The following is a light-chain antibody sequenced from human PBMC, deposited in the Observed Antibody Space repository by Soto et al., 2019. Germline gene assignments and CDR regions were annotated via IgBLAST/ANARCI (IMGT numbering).Light chain of an antibody. V-gene: IGKV3D-15*01. CDR1: QSVSSN. CDR3: QQRSNWPLT. Sequence: EIVMTHAPATLSVSPGERATLSCRASQSVSSNLAWYQQKPGQAPRLLIYGASTRATGIPARFSGSESGTEFTLTISSLQSEDFAVYYCQQRSNWPLTFGGGTKVDIK. J-gene: IGKJ4*01. CDR2: GAS.